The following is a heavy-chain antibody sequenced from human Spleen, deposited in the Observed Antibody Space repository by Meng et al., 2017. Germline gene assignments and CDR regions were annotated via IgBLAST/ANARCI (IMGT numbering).Heavy chain of an antibody. V-gene: IGHV1-18*01. CDR2: ISAYNGNT. D-gene: IGHD3-22*01. Sequence: ASVKVSCKASGYTFTSYGISWVRQAPGQGLEWMGWISAYNGNTNYAQKLQGRVTMTTDTSTSTAYMELRSLRSDDTAVYYCARDQGYYDSSGYYYEHYAFDIWGQGTMVTVSS. CDR1: GYTFTSYG. CDR3: ARDQGYYDSSGYYYEHYAFDI. J-gene: IGHJ3*02.